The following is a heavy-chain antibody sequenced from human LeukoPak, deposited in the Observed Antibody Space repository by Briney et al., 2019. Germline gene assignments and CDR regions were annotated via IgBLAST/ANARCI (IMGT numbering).Heavy chain of an antibody. J-gene: IGHJ6*02. Sequence: QPGGSLRLSCAASGFTFSSYAMSWVRQAPGKGLEWVSAVSGSGGGTHYADSVKGRFTISRDNSKNTLYLQMNSLRAEDTAVYYCAKGPMVRGVIPYGMDVWGQGTTVTVSS. V-gene: IGHV3-23*01. CDR1: GFTFSSYA. CDR3: AKGPMVRGVIPYGMDV. D-gene: IGHD3-10*01. CDR2: VSGSGGGT.